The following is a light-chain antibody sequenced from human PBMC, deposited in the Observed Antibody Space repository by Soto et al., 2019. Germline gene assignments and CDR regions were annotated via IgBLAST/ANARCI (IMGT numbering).Light chain of an antibody. V-gene: IGLV4-69*02. CDR2: INSDGSH. Sequence: QLVLTQSPSASASLGASVKLTCTLSSGHSTYAIEWHQQQPEKGPRYLMKINSDGSHSNGDVIPYRFSGSRAEAARSLTISRLQAEDEADYVCQTSGTGIRVFGGGTKLTVL. CDR1: SGHSTYA. CDR3: QTSGTGIRV. J-gene: IGLJ3*02.